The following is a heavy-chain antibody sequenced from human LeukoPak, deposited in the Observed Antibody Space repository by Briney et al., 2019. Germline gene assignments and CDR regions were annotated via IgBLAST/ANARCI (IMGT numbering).Heavy chain of an antibody. D-gene: IGHD3-22*01. V-gene: IGHV3-53*01. Sequence: GGSLRLSCAASGFTFSNYAMSWVRQAPGKGLEWVSVIYSGGSTYYADSAKGRFTISRDNSKNTLYLQMNSLRAEDTAVYYCARDAGYYDSSGSQGDYWGQGTLVTVSS. CDR2: IYSGGST. CDR3: ARDAGYYDSSGSQGDY. J-gene: IGHJ4*02. CDR1: GFTFSNYA.